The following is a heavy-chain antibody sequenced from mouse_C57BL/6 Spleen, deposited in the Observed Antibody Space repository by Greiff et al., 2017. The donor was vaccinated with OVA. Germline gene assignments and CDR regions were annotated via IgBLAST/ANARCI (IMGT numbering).Heavy chain of an antibody. J-gene: IGHJ4*01. Sequence: EVQVVESGGGLVKPGGSLKLSCAASGFTFSDYGMHWVRQAPEKGLEWVAYISSGSSTIYYADTVKGRFTISRDNAKNTLFLQMTSLRSEDTAMYYCARPGGIYAMDYWGQGTSVTVSS. CDR1: GFTFSDYG. V-gene: IGHV5-17*01. CDR3: ARPGGIYAMDY. CDR2: ISSGSSTI.